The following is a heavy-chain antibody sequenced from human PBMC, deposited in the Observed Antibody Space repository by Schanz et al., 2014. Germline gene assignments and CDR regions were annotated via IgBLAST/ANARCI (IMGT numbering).Heavy chain of an antibody. CDR3: ARESVSRTRLFDP. CDR2: ISPSSGGT. D-gene: IGHD3-3*01. V-gene: IGHV1-2*06. Sequence: QVQLVQSGAEVQKPGASVKVSCKASGYTFTSYDISWVRQAPGQGLEWMGRISPSSGGTNYAQNFQGRVTMTKDTSINTVYMELSTLTSDDTAVYYCARESVSRTRLFDPWGQGTLVTVSS. CDR1: GYTFTSYD. J-gene: IGHJ5*02.